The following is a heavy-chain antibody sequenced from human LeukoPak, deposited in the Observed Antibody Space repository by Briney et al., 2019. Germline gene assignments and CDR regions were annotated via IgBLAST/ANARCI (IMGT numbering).Heavy chain of an antibody. CDR3: ARVKLLVVPAAIGGPFDI. CDR2: IIPIFGTA. V-gene: IGHV1-69*13. D-gene: IGHD2-2*02. Sequence: SVKVSCKASGGTFSSSAISWVRQAPGQGLEWMGGIIPIFGTANYAQKFQGRVTITADDSTSTANMELSSLRSEDTAVYCCARVKLLVVPAAIGGPFDIWGQGTMVSVSS. J-gene: IGHJ3*02. CDR1: GGTFSSSA.